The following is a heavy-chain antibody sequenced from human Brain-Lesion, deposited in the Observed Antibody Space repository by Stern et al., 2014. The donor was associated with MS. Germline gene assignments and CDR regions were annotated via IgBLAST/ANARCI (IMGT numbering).Heavy chain of an antibody. CDR1: GNTFTNRN. D-gene: IGHD3-22*01. CDR2: ITPFPGNT. CDR3: AEGGSYGFVF. J-gene: IGHJ4*02. Sequence: QLVESGAEVKKPGSSLKVSCQASGNTFTNRNLHWVRQAPGQALEWMGWITPFPGNTTYSQNFQDRVTITMDRTKNNTYMALSSFRSDDTAIYFCAEGGSYGFVFWGQGTLVTVSS. V-gene: IGHV1-45*02.